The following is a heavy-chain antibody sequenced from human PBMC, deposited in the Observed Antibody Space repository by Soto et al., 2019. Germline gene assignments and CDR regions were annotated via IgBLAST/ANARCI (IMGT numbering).Heavy chain of an antibody. D-gene: IGHD6-19*01. CDR1: GFTFSSYA. J-gene: IGHJ6*02. CDR2: ISYDGSNK. Sequence: GGSLRLSCAASGFTFSSYAMHWVRQAPGKGLEWVAVISYDGSNKYYADSVKGRFTISRDNSKNTLYLQMNSLRAEDTAVYYCAREMQQWLETYYYYYGMDVWGQGTTVTVSS. CDR3: AREMQQWLETYYYYYGMDV. V-gene: IGHV3-30-3*01.